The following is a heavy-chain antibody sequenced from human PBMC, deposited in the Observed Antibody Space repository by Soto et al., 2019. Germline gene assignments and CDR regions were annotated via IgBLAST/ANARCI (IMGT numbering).Heavy chain of an antibody. D-gene: IGHD5-18*01. V-gene: IGHV3-30-3*01. CDR2: ISYDGTNK. CDR1: GFTFSTYA. CDR3: AKDGGGYNYGYVMLDKYYYGMDV. J-gene: IGHJ6*02. Sequence: QVQLVESGGGVVQPGRSLRLSCAASGFTFSTYAMHWVRQAPGKGLEWVAVISYDGTNKYYADSVRGRCTISRDNSKNTLFLKINSLRAEDTAVYYCAKDGGGYNYGYVMLDKYYYGMDVWGQGTTVTVSS.